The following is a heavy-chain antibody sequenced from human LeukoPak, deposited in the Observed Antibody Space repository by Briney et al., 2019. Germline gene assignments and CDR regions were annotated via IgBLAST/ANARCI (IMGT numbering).Heavy chain of an antibody. CDR1: GFTFSSYG. V-gene: IGHV3-30*18. J-gene: IGHJ4*02. Sequence: GGSLRLSCVASGFTFSSYGMHWVRQAPGKGLEWLAGISHDGSDKYYADSVKGRFTISRDNSKNTLYLQMNSLRVEDRALYYCAKALPPSSIAAAHPDSWGQETLVTVSS. CDR2: ISHDGSDK. CDR3: AKALPPSSIAAAHPDS. D-gene: IGHD6-13*01.